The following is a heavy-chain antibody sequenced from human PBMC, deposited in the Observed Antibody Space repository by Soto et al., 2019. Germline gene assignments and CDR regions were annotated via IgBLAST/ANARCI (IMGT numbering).Heavy chain of an antibody. Sequence: SETLSLTCSGSSASLSSSSYYWSWIRQPPGRGPEWIGSIYYSGNTYYKPSLKSRVGISIDTSRNQFSLKLTSVTAADTGVYYCASSSPFHYWGPGILVT. CDR3: ASSSPFHY. V-gene: IGHV4-39*01. CDR2: IYYSGNT. D-gene: IGHD6-6*01. CDR1: SASLSSSSYY. J-gene: IGHJ4*02.